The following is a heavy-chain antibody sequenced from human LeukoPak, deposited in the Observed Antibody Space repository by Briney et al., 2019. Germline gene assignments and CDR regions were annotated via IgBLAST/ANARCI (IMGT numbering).Heavy chain of an antibody. CDR1: GGSISSSSYY. CDR2: IYYSGST. D-gene: IGHD5-18*01. J-gene: IGHJ4*02. Sequence: PSETLSLTCTVSGGSISSSSYYWGWIRQPPGKGLEWIGSIYYSGSTYYNPSLKSRVTISVDTSNNQFSLNLSSVTAADTAVYYCGRDGGMVTRFFDFWGQGTLVTVSS. V-gene: IGHV4-39*02. CDR3: GRDGGMVTRFFDF.